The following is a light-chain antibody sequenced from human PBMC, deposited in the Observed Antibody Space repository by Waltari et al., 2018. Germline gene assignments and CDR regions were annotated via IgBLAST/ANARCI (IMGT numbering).Light chain of an antibody. CDR1: QSIDRY. V-gene: IGKV1-39*01. CDR3: QQSYSTPIT. CDR2: AAS. Sequence: DIQMTQSPPSLPTSVGARVTITCRASQSIDRYLNWYQHKPGQALKLLICAASKLQTGVPSRFSGGGSGTDFTLTISSLQPEDFGTYYCQQSYSTPITFGQGTRLEIK. J-gene: IGKJ5*01.